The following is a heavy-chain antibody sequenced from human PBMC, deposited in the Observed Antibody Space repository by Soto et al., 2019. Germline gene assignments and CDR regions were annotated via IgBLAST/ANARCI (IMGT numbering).Heavy chain of an antibody. CDR2: INPNSGGT. V-gene: IGHV1-2*02. CDR1: GYTFTGYY. D-gene: IGHD6-6*01. J-gene: IGHJ6*02. CDR3: ARTGLYSSSSLAYYYGMDV. Sequence: GASVKVSCKASGYTFTGYYMHWVRQAPGQGLEWMGWINPNSGGTNYAQKFQGRVTMTRDTSISTAYMELSRLRSDDTAVYYCARTGLYSSSSLAYYYGMDVWGHGTTVTVSS.